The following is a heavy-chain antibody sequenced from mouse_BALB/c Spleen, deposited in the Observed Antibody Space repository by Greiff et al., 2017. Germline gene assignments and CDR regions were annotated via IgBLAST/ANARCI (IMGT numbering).Heavy chain of an antibody. Sequence: EVHLVESGGGLVQPGGSRKLSCAASGFTFSSFGMHWVRQAPEKGLEWVAYISSGSSTIYYADTVKGRFTISRDNPKNTLFLQMTSLRSEDTAMYYCARHWDYFDYWGQGTTLTVSS. CDR2: ISSGSSTI. J-gene: IGHJ2*01. D-gene: IGHD4-1*01. CDR1: GFTFSSFG. V-gene: IGHV5-17*02. CDR3: ARHWDYFDY.